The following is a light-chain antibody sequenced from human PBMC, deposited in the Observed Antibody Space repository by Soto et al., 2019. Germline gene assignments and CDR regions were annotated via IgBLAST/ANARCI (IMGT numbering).Light chain of an antibody. CDR1: SSDVGGYD. CDR3: QSHDSSLSAYV. V-gene: IGLV1-40*01. Sequence: QSALTQPRSAPGYSGQSGAISCTGNSSDVGGYDVHWYQQLPGTAPKILIYGNSNRHSGVPDRFSGSKSGTSASLAITGLQAEDEADCYCQSHDSSLSAYVFGTGTKVTGL. CDR2: GNS. J-gene: IGLJ1*01.